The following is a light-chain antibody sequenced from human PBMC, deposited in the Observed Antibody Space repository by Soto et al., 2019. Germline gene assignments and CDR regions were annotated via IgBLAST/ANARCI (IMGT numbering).Light chain of an antibody. CDR3: SSKTSSRTPFV. CDR2: DVN. CDR1: SSDVGGYDF. J-gene: IGLJ1*01. V-gene: IGLV2-14*03. Sequence: QSALTQPRSVSGSPGQSVTISCTGTSSDVGGYDFVSWYQQHPGKAPKLMIYDVNNRPSGVPNRFSGSKSGNTASLTISGLQAEDEADYYCSSKTSSRTPFVFGTGTKVTVL.